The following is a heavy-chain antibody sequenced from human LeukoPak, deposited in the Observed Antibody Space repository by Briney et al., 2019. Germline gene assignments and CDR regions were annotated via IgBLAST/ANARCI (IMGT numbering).Heavy chain of an antibody. CDR3: ARARSGSYRDAFDI. D-gene: IGHD1-26*01. CDR2: INPNSGGT. CDR1: GYTFTGYY. J-gene: IGHJ3*02. Sequence: ASVKVSCKASGYTFTGYYMHWVRQAPGQGLEWMGWINPNSGGTNYAQKFQGRVTMTRDTSISTAYMELSRLGSDDTAVYYCARARSGSYRDAFDIWGQGTMVTVSS. V-gene: IGHV1-2*02.